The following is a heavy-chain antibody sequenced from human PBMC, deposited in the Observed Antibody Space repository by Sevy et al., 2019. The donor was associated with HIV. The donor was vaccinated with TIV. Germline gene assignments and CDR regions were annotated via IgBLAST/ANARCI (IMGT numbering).Heavy chain of an antibody. CDR1: EFTFSSYA. V-gene: IGHV3-23*01. J-gene: IGHJ6*02. CDR2: ISGRGGST. Sequence: GGSLRLSCAASEFTFSSYAMSWVRQAPGKGLEWVSAISGRGGSTYYADSVKGRFTISRDNSKNTLYLQMNSLRAEDTAVYYCAKGQVVTAIPHYYYYYGMDVWGQGTTVTVSS. D-gene: IGHD2-21*02. CDR3: AKGQVVTAIPHYYYYYGMDV.